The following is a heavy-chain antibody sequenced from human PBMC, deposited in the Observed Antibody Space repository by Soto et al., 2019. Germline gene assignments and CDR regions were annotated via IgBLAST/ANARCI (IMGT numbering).Heavy chain of an antibody. J-gene: IGHJ4*02. D-gene: IGHD1-20*01. CDR3: VRGSVYNWRSDF. CDR1: GFTFSNYW. Sequence: EVQLVVFGGDLIQPGGSLRLSCAASGFTFSNYWMHWVRQAPGKGLVWVSRINGDGSTTSYADSVKGRFTISRDNAKNTLSLQMNSLTAEDTAVYYCVRGSVYNWRSDFWGQGTLVTVSS. CDR2: INGDGSTT. V-gene: IGHV3-74*01.